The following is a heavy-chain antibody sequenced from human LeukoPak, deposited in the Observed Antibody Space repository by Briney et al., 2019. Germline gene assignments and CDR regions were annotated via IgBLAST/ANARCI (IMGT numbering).Heavy chain of an antibody. D-gene: IGHD6-13*01. Sequence: KSSETLSLTCTVSGASISSSTDYWGWIRQPPGKGLEWIANIYYSGSTYYNPSLKSRVTISVDTSKNQFSLKLSSVTAADTAVYYCARAPRQGQQLVQRSYYYYYMDVWGKGTTVTVSS. CDR1: GASISSSTDY. V-gene: IGHV4-39*07. CDR3: ARAPRQGQQLVQRSYYYYYMDV. CDR2: IYYSGST. J-gene: IGHJ6*03.